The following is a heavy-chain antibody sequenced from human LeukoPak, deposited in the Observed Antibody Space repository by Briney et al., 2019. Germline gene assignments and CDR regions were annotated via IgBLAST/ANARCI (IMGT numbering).Heavy chain of an antibody. J-gene: IGHJ4*02. CDR3: ARDLRWKDY. CDR1: GFTLSNYW. V-gene: IGHV3-74*01. D-gene: IGHD4-17*01. CDR2: INGDGSIT. Sequence: AGGSLRLSCAASGFTLSNYWMYWVRQAPGKGLVWVSGINGDGSITTYADSVKGRFTISGDNAKNTLYLQMNSLRAEDTAVYYCARDLRWKDYWGQGTLVTVSS.